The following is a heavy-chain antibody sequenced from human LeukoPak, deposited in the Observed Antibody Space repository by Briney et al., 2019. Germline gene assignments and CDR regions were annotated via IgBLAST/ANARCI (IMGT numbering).Heavy chain of an antibody. Sequence: ASVKVSCKVSGYTLTELSMHWVRQAPGKGLEWMGGFDPEDGETIYAQKFQGRVTMTEDTSTDTAYMELSSLRSEDTAVYYCATDLLGHYGGNPNFDYWGQGTLVTVSS. CDR2: FDPEDGET. V-gene: IGHV1-24*01. CDR3: ATDLLGHYGGNPNFDY. D-gene: IGHD4-23*01. CDR1: GYTLTELS. J-gene: IGHJ4*02.